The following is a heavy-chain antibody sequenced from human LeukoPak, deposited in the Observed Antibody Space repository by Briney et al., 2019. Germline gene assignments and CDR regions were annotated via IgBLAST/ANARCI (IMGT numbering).Heavy chain of an antibody. CDR3: ARSDYSSTWSHDYYYMDV. CDR2: IYHSGST. CDR1: GYSISSGYY. V-gene: IGHV4-38-2*02. J-gene: IGHJ6*03. D-gene: IGHD6-13*01. Sequence: SETLSLTCTVSGYSISSGYYWGWIRPPPGKGLEWIGSIYHSGSTYYNPSLKSRVTISVDTSKNQFSLKLSSVTAADTAVYYCARSDYSSTWSHDYYYMDVWGKGTTVTVSS.